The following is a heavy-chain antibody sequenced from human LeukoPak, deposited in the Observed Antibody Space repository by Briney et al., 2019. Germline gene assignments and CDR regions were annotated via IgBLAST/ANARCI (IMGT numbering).Heavy chain of an antibody. Sequence: KPSETLSLTCIVSGGSISSSTYYWGWIRQPPGKGLEWIGNIYHSGSTYYNPSLESRVTISVDTSKNQFSLKLTSVTAADTAVYYCARAFRTGLGTGSFDPWGRGTLVTVSS. V-gene: IGHV4-39*07. CDR2: IYHSGST. D-gene: IGHD7-27*01. CDR3: ARAFRTGLGTGSFDP. J-gene: IGHJ5*02. CDR1: GGSISSSTYY.